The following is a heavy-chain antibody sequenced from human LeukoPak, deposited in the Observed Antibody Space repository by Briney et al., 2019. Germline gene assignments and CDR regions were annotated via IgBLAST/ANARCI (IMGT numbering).Heavy chain of an antibody. V-gene: IGHV4-34*01. J-gene: IGHJ5*02. CDR1: GGSFSGYY. CDR3: ARVRGGYSYGDNWFDP. D-gene: IGHD5-18*01. CDR2: INHSGST. Sequence: SETLSLTRAVYGGSFSGYYWSWIRQPPGKGLEWIGEINHSGSTNYNPSLKSRVTISVDTSKNQFSLKLSSVTATDTAVYYCARVRGGYSYGDNWFDPWGQGTLVTVSS.